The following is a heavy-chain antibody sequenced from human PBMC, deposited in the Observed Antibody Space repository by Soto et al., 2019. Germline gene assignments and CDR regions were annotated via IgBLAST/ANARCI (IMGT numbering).Heavy chain of an antibody. V-gene: IGHV3-43*01. CDR2: ISWDGVRK. CDR1: GFNFEDYT. CDR3: AKTVTIFGVGLDY. D-gene: IGHD3-3*01. Sequence: PGGSLRLSCAASGFNFEDYTMHWVRQAPGKGLEWVSLISWDGVRKYFADSVRGRFTISRDNSKNSLYLQMNSLKTEDSALYYCAKTVTIFGVGLDYWGRGTLVTVSS. J-gene: IGHJ4*02.